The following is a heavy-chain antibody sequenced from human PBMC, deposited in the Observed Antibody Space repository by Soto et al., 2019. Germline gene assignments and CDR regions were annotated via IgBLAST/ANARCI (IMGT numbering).Heavy chain of an antibody. D-gene: IGHD5-18*01. V-gene: IGHV5-10-1*01. CDR1: GYTFTSYW. Sequence: GEPLKISCKGSGYTFTSYWITWVRQMPGKGLEWMGRIDPSDSSTNYSPSFQGHVTISTDKSINTAHLQWSSLDVSDTAMYYCAATGYTYGYHFDHWGQGTQVTVSS. CDR2: IDPSDSST. J-gene: IGHJ4*02. CDR3: AATGYTYGYHFDH.